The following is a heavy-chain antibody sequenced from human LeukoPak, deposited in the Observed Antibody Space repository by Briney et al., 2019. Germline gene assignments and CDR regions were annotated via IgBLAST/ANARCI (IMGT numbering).Heavy chain of an antibody. CDR2: INHSGST. J-gene: IGHJ6*03. D-gene: IGHD3-10*01. CDR3: ARRNPITMVRGVMAYYYYYYMDV. V-gene: IGHV4-34*01. CDR1: GGSFSGYY. Sequence: ASETLSLTCAVYGGSFSGYYWSWIRQPPGKGLEWIGEINHSGSTNYNPSLKSRVTISVDTSKNQFSLKLSSVTAADTAVYYCARRNPITMVRGVMAYYYYYYMDVWGKGTTVTISS.